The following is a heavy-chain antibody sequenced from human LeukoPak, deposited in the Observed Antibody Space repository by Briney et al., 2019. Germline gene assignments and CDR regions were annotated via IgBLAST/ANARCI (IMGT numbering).Heavy chain of an antibody. CDR2: INHSGST. CDR3: ARGRSAMGYYYYYGMDV. Sequence: SETLSLTCAVYGGSFSGYYWSWIRQPPGKGLEWIGEINHSGSTNYNPSLKSRVTISVDTSKNQFSLKLSSVTAVDTAVYYCARGRSAMGYYYYYGMDVWGQGTTVTVSS. V-gene: IGHV4-34*01. J-gene: IGHJ6*02. D-gene: IGHD5-18*01. CDR1: GGSFSGYY.